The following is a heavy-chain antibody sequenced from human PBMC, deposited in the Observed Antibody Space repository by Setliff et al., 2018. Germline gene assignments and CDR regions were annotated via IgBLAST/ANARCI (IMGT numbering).Heavy chain of an antibody. CDR3: AHIAGGGNSPRHDY. Sequence: SGPTLVNPTQTLTLTCTFSGFSLSTSLVGVGWIRQPPGKALEWLALIYWNDEKRYSTSLKSRLTITKDTSKNQVVLTMTNMDPVDTATYYCAHIAGGGNSPRHDYWGQGTLVTVPQ. D-gene: IGHD2-21*01. CDR2: IYWNDEK. CDR1: GFSLSTSLVG. V-gene: IGHV2-5*01. J-gene: IGHJ4*02.